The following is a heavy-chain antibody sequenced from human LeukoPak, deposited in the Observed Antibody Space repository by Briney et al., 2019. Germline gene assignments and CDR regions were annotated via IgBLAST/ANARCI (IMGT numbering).Heavy chain of an antibody. CDR1: GFTVSSNY. CDR3: ARGGDDSSGYYAFDY. D-gene: IGHD3-22*01. V-gene: IGHV3-53*01. Sequence: GVSLRLSCAVSGFTVSSNYMSWVRQAPGKGLEWVSVIYSGGSTYYADSVKGRFTISRDNSKNTLYLQMNSLRAEDTAVYYCARGGDDSSGYYAFDYWGQGTLVTVSS. J-gene: IGHJ4*02. CDR2: IYSGGST.